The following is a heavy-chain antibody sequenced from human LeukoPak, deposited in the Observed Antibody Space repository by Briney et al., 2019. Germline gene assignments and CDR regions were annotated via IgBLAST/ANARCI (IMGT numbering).Heavy chain of an antibody. V-gene: IGHV3-53*01. J-gene: IGHJ4*02. CDR1: GFTVNANY. CDR2: IYSTGST. D-gene: IGHD6-19*01. CDR3: ARGSSSGFELDY. Sequence: GGSLRLSCAATGFTVNANYVTWVRQAPGKGLECVSVIYSTGSTYYAASVKGRFTISRDNSKSTLYLQMNSLRGEDTAVYYCARGSSSGFELDYWGQGTLVTVSS.